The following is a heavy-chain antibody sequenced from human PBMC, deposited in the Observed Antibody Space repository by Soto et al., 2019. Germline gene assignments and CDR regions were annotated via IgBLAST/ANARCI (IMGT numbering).Heavy chain of an antibody. J-gene: IGHJ4*02. CDR3: ARHSASWQWFVY. CDR1: GGSISSGGYY. CDR2: IYSCGST. V-gene: IGHV4-31*03. Sequence: QVQLQESGPGLVKPSQTLSLTCSVSGGSISSGGYYWSWIGQHPEKGLEWIGYIYSCGSTTDNPSPKSRVIISVDTSSNRLSLGLTSVTAAATAIYYCARHSASWQWFVYWGQGTLVTVSS. D-gene: IGHD3-10*01.